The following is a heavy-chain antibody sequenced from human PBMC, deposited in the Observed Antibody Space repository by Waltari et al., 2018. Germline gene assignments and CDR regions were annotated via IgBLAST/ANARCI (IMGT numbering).Heavy chain of an antibody. CDR1: GFTFSSYA. D-gene: IGHD5-12*01. Sequence: EVQLLESGGGLVQPGGSLRLSCAASGFTFSSYAMSWVRQAPGKGLEWVAAISGSGGRTYYADSVKGRFTSSRDNSKNTLYLQMNSLRAEDTAVYYCAKDASGYSGYDSDYFDYWGQGTLVTVSS. CDR2: ISGSGGRT. CDR3: AKDASGYSGYDSDYFDY. J-gene: IGHJ4*02. V-gene: IGHV3-23*01.